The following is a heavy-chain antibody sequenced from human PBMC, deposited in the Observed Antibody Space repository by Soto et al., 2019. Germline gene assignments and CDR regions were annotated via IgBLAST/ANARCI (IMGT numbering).Heavy chain of an antibody. CDR3: ARTYFGSGSYSY. CDR1: GGSISGTNEY. D-gene: IGHD3-10*01. CDR2: IHYDGRT. Sequence: QLQLQESGPGRVEPSETLSLTCTVSGGSISGTNEYWGWIRQPPGKGLEWIASIHYDGRTYYTPSLKSRLTISADTSKNHFSLKLSSVTAADTAVYYCARTYFGSGSYSYWGQGTLVIVSS. J-gene: IGHJ1*01. V-gene: IGHV4-39*02.